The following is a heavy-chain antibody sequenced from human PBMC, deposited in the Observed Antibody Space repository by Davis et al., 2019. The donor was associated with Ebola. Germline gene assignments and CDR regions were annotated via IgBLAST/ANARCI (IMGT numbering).Heavy chain of an antibody. CDR1: GYTFTSYN. J-gene: IGHJ5*01. Sequence: ASVKVSCKTSGYTFTSYNINWVRQAPGQGLEWMGWMLPNSPNTGYAQKFQGRVTMTRDTSIRTAYMQLSGLTAEDTAVYYCARTAVTGIGFDSWGQGTLVTVSS. CDR2: MLPNSPNT. V-gene: IGHV1-8*01. CDR3: ARTAVTGIGFDS. D-gene: IGHD6-19*01.